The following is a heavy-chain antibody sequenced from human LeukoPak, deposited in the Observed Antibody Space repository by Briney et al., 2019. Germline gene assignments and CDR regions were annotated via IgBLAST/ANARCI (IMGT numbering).Heavy chain of an antibody. V-gene: IGHV3-74*01. CDR2: IKSDGITI. Sequence: GGYLRLSCAASGFTFSNYMMHWVRQAPGKGLVWVSRIKSDGITITYADSVKGRFTISRDNAKNTLYLQMNSLRAEDTAVYYCLRDLNWSLDQWGQGTLVTVSS. CDR3: LRDLNWSLDQ. J-gene: IGHJ4*02. D-gene: IGHD1-20*01. CDR1: GFTFSNYM.